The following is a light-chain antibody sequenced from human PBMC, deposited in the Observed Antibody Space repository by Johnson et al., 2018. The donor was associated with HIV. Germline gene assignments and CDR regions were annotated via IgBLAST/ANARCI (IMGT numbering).Light chain of an antibody. CDR1: DSNIGNNY. J-gene: IGLJ1*01. V-gene: IGLV1-51*02. Sequence: QSVLTQPPSVSAAPGQRVTISCFGSDSNIGNNYVSWFQHLPGTAPKLLIYENNKRPSGIPDRFSASKSGTSATLGITGLQTGDEADYYCGTWDSSLSAGVFGTGTKVTVL. CDR2: ENN. CDR3: GTWDSSLSAGV.